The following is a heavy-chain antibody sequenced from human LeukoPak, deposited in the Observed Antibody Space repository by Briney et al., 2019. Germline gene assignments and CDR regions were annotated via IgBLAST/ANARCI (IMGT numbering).Heavy chain of an antibody. J-gene: IGHJ4*02. CDR2: ISYDGSNK. Sequence: PGGSLRLSCAASGLTFSSYAMPWVRQAPGKGLEWVAVISYDGSNKYYADSVKGRFTISRDNSKNTLYLQMNSLRAEDTAVYYCAGDRSGSPIEWSFDYWGQGTLVTVSS. CDR1: GLTFSSYA. CDR3: AGDRSGSPIEWSFDY. V-gene: IGHV3-30*01. D-gene: IGHD3-10*01.